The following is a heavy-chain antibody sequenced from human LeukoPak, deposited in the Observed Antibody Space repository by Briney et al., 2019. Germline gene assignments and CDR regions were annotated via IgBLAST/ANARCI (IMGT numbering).Heavy chain of an antibody. D-gene: IGHD3-16*01. J-gene: IGHJ3*02. CDR3: AKEVRGDAFDI. CDR2: ISGTGGIT. V-gene: IGHV3-23*01. Sequence: GGSLRLSCVGSGFTLSRYGMSWVRQAPGKGLEWVSAISGTGGITYYADSVKGRFTISRDNTKNTLFLQMNSLRAEDTAVYYCAKEVRGDAFDIWGQGTMVTVSS. CDR1: GFTLSRYG.